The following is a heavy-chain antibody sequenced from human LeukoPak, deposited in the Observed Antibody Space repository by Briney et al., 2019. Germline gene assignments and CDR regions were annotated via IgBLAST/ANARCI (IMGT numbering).Heavy chain of an antibody. CDR1: GGSISSYY. D-gene: IGHD6-6*01. J-gene: IGHJ4*02. Sequence: SETLSLTCTVSGGSISSYYWSWIRQPPGKGLEWIGSIYYSGSTYYNPSLKSRVTISVDTSKNQFSLKLSSVTAADTAVYYCAIVGLAARPGAFDYWGQGTLVTVSS. V-gene: IGHV4-59*05. CDR2: IYYSGST. CDR3: AIVGLAARPGAFDY.